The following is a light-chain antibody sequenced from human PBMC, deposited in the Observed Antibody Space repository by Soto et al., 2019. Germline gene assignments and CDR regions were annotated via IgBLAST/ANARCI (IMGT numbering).Light chain of an antibody. Sequence: QSVLTQPASVSGSPGQSITISCTGTSSDVGAYDYVSWYQQHPDKAPKLMLYEVTNRPSGVSNRFSGSKSGNTASLTISGLQAEDEADYYCSSYTISSPRLYVFGTGTKVTVL. CDR3: SSYTISSPRLYV. CDR1: SSDVGAYDY. CDR2: EVT. J-gene: IGLJ1*01. V-gene: IGLV2-14*01.